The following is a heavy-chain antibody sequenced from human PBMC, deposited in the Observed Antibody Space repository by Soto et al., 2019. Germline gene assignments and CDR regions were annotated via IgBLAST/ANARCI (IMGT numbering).Heavy chain of an antibody. J-gene: IGHJ4*02. CDR2: IYYSGST. V-gene: IGHV4-59*01. CDR1: GGSINSYY. D-gene: IGHD5-18*01. Sequence: TSETLSLTCTVSGGSINSYYWSWIRQPPGKGLEWIGFIYYSGSTNYNPSLKSRVTISVDTSKNQFSLKLSSVTAADTAVYYCATSKDTTMMYFDFWGQGTLVTVSS. CDR3: ATSKDTTMMYFDF.